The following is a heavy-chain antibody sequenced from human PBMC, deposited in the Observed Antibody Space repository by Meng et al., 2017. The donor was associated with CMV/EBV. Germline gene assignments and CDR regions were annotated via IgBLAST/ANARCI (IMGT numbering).Heavy chain of an antibody. D-gene: IGHD2-2*02. Sequence: GGSLRLSCAACGFTFSSYDMHWVRQATGKGLEWVSAIGTAGDTYYPGSVKGQFTISRENAKNSLYLQMNSLRAGDTAVYYCAREDCSSTSCYTGYYGMDVWGQGTTVTVSS. CDR1: GFTFSSYD. CDR3: AREDCSSTSCYTGYYGMDV. V-gene: IGHV3-13*03. CDR2: IGTAGDT. J-gene: IGHJ6*02.